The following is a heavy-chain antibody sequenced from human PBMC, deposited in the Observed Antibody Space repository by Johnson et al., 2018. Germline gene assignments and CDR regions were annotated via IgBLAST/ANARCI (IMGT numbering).Heavy chain of an antibody. J-gene: IGHJ6*02. CDR2: ISNEGTSP. V-gene: IGHV3-74*01. D-gene: IGHD1-26*01. Sequence: EVQLVESGGGLVQPGGSLTLSCAASGFTFSNYWMHWVRQAPGKGLVWVSRISNEGTSPTYADSGKGRFVISRDSVKNRLFLQMNSLRVEDTAVYYCVRDLKCTPTYVGHYFYYGLDVWGRGTTVIVSS. CDR1: GFTFSNYW. CDR3: VRDLKCTPTYVGHYFYYGLDV.